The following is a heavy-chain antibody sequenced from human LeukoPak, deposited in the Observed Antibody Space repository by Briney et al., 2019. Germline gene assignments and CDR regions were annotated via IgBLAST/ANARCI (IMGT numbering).Heavy chain of an antibody. CDR3: ARLKGTTMVDY. Sequence: SETLSLTCTLSGGSINSYYWSWIRQPPGKGLEWIGHIYSSGSTVYNPSLKSRVTISIDTSKNQFSLKWSSVTAADTAVYYCARLKGTTMVDYWGQGTLVTVSS. J-gene: IGHJ4*02. CDR1: GGSINSYY. V-gene: IGHV4-59*13. CDR2: IYSSGST. D-gene: IGHD1-1*01.